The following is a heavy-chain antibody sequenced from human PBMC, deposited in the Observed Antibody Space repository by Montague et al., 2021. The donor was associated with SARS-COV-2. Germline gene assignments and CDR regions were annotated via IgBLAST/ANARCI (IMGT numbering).Heavy chain of an antibody. V-gene: IGHV4-4*02. D-gene: IGHD2-2*01. CDR2: VLYTDYT. CDR1: GASISSNTW. Sequence: SETLSLTCGVSGASISSNTWWNWVRQSPGEELEWIGEVLYTDYTNYNPSLKSRLTISLDKSKNQVSLRLTSVTAADTAVYYCATVARGCSATSCYLSSWGPGTLVTVSS. CDR3: ATVARGCSATSCYLSS. J-gene: IGHJ4*02.